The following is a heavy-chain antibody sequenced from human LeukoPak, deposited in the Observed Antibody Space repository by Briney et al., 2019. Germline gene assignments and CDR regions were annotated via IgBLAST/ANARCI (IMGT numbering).Heavy chain of an antibody. V-gene: IGHV3-30*14. Sequence: GGSLRLSCAASGFTFNTFALHWVRQAPGKGLEWLAVISYNGSHTYYADSVRGRFTISRDNSKNTLYLQMNSLRAEDTAVYYCATTYYYDSSGYAFDIWGQGTMVTVSS. CDR3: ATTYYYDSSGYAFDI. J-gene: IGHJ3*02. D-gene: IGHD3-22*01. CDR1: GFTFNTFA. CDR2: ISYNGSHT.